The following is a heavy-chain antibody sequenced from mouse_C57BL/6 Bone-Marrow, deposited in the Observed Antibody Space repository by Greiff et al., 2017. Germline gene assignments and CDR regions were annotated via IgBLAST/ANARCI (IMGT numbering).Heavy chain of an antibody. D-gene: IGHD1-1*01. CDR3: ARHAYYGSSYWYFDV. CDR2: INSDGGST. V-gene: IGHV5-2*01. Sequence: EVKLVESGGGLVQPGESLKLSCESNKYEFPSHDMSWVRKTPEKRLELVAAINSDGGSTYYPDTMERRFIISRDNTKKTLYLQMSSLRSEDTALYYCARHAYYGSSYWYFDVWGTGTTVTVSS. CDR1: KYEFPSHD. J-gene: IGHJ1*03.